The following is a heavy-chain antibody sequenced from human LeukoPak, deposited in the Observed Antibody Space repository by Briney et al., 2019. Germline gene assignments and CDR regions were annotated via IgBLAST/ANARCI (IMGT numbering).Heavy chain of an antibody. CDR1: GSTFTGYY. CDR2: INPNSGGT. J-gene: IGHJ4*02. CDR3: ARGDKTMITFGGIIAPPGFDY. Sequence: GASVKVSCKASGSTFTGYYMHWARQAPGQGLEWMGRINPNSGGTNYAQKFQGRVTMTRDTSISTAYMELSRLTSDDTAVYYCARGDKTMITFGGIIAPPGFDYWGQGTLVSVSS. D-gene: IGHD3-16*02. V-gene: IGHV1-2*06.